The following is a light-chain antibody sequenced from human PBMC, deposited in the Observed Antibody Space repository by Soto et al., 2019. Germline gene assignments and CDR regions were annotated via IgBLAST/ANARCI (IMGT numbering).Light chain of an antibody. V-gene: IGKV3-11*01. Sequence: EIVLTQSPATLSLSPGERATLSCRSSQSVSSYLSWYQQKPGQAHMLLIHDASNRATGIPARFSGSGSGTGFALTISSLEPEDYAVYGGQLLRHWPVLTFGGGTKV. CDR3: QLLRHWPVLT. J-gene: IGKJ4*01. CDR1: QSVSSY. CDR2: DAS.